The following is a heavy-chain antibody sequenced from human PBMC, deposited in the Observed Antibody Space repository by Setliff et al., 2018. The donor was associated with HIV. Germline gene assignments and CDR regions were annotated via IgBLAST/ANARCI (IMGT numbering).Heavy chain of an antibody. CDR1: GFTFSRYG. D-gene: IGHD6-19*01. J-gene: IGHJ4*02. CDR2: ISYDGSKK. V-gene: IGHV3-30*04. Sequence: PGGSLRLSCAASGFTFSRYGMHWVRQAPGKGLEWVAFISYDGSKKYDADFVKGRFTISRDNSKNTLYLQMNSLRAEDTAVYYCTKDQGYTSGWYRAYWGQGTLVTVSS. CDR3: TKDQGYTSGWYRAY.